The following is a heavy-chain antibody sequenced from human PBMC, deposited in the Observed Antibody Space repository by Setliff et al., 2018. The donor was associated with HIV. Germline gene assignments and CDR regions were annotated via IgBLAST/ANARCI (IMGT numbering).Heavy chain of an antibody. D-gene: IGHD6-19*01. V-gene: IGHV3-23*01. CDR3: AKLPHSSAWYSPFYYFEY. Sequence: PGGSLRLSCAASGFSVSSTYMNWVRQAPGKGLEYVSGISGGADTTNYADSVKGRFTISRDNSKNMVFLQMSSLSADDTAIYYCAKLPHSSAWYSPFYYFEYWGQGTLVTVSS. CDR1: GFSVSSTY. CDR2: ISGGADTT. J-gene: IGHJ4*02.